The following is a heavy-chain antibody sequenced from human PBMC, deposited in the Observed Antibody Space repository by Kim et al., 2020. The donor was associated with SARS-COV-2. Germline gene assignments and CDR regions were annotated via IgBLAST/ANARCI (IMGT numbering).Heavy chain of an antibody. V-gene: IGHV4-59*11. CDR2: IYYSGST. CDR3: ASTTGRYCSGGSCFDP. J-gene: IGHJ5*02. D-gene: IGHD2-15*01. Sequence: SETLSLTCTVSGGSISSHYWSWIRQPPGKGLEWFGYIYYSGSTNYNPSLKSRVTISVDTSKKQFSLKLSSVTAADTAVYYCASTTGRYCSGGSCFDPWGQGTLVTVSS. CDR1: GGSISSHY.